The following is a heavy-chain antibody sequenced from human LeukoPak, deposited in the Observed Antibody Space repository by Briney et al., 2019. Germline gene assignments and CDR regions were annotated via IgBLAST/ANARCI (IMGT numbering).Heavy chain of an antibody. J-gene: IGHJ4*02. CDR2: ISYDGSNK. D-gene: IGHD2-15*01. CDR1: GFTFSSYA. Sequence: GRSLRLSCAASGFTFSSYAMHWVRQAPGKGLEWVAVISYDGSNKYYADSVKGRFTISRDNSKNTLYLQMNSLRAEDTAVYYCARDSCSGGSCYEYGSGWYGKYYFDYWGQGTLVTVSS. V-gene: IGHV3-30*04. CDR3: ARDSCSGGSCYEYGSGWYGKYYFDY.